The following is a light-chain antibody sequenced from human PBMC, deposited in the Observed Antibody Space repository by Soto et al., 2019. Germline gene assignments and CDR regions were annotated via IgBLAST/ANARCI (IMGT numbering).Light chain of an antibody. CDR2: EAS. CDR3: QQYRT. J-gene: IGKJ1*01. V-gene: IGKV3-20*01. Sequence: EIVLTQSPGTLSSSPGERATLSCRASQSVSSSSLAWYQQNPGQAPRLLIYEASSRATGIPDRFSGSGSGTDFTLTISRLEPEDFAVYYCQQYRTFGQGTKVDIK. CDR1: QSVSSSS.